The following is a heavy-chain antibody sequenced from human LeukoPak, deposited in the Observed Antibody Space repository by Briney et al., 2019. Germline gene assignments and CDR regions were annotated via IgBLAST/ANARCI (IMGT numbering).Heavy chain of an antibody. Sequence: SETLSLTCTVSGGSINSYYWNWIRQPPGKGLEWIGYIYYNGSTNYNPSLKSRVNISVDTSKNQFSLNLTSVSAADTAVYYCARQGAVAGTFDYWGQGTLVTVSS. D-gene: IGHD6-19*01. CDR3: ARQGAVAGTFDY. CDR2: IYYNGST. CDR1: GGSINSYY. V-gene: IGHV4-59*08. J-gene: IGHJ4*02.